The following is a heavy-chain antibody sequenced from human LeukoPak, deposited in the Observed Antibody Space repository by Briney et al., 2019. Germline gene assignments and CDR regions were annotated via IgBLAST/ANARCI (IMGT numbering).Heavy chain of an antibody. V-gene: IGHV3-30*02. CDR2: IRYDGSNK. Sequence: PGDSLRLSCAASGFTFTKYWMTWVRQAPGKGLEWVAFIRYDGSNKYYADSVKGRFTISRDNSKNTLYLQMNSLRAEDTAVYYCAKDQIGIVVVPAAVFDYWGQGTLVTVSS. CDR3: AKDQIGIVVVPAAVFDY. J-gene: IGHJ4*02. D-gene: IGHD2-2*01. CDR1: GFTFTKYW.